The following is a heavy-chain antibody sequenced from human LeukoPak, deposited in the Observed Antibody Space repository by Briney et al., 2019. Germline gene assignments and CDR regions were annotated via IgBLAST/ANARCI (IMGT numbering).Heavy chain of an antibody. CDR3: ARNYGSGSYDY. V-gene: IGHV3-48*03. CDR2: ISSSGSTI. Sequence: GGSLRLSCAASGFTFSSYEMNWVRQAPGKGLAGVSYISSSGSTIYYADSVKGRFTISRDNAKNSLYLQMNSLRAEDTAVYYCARNYGSGSYDYWGQGTLVTVS. D-gene: IGHD3-10*01. CDR1: GFTFSSYE. J-gene: IGHJ4*02.